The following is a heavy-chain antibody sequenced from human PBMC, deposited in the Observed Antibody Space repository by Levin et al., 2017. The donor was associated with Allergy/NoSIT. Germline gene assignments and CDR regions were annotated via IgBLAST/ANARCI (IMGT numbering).Heavy chain of an antibody. Sequence: GESLKISCAASGFTFSSSWMHWVRQAPGKGLVWVSRIDSDGSSISYADSVKGRFTISRDNAKDTLYLQMNSLRAEDTAVYYCTRGNYASGWDPWGQGTLVTVS. D-gene: IGHD6-19*01. CDR3: TRGNYASGWDP. J-gene: IGHJ5*02. V-gene: IGHV3-74*01. CDR1: GFTFSSSW. CDR2: IDSDGSSI.